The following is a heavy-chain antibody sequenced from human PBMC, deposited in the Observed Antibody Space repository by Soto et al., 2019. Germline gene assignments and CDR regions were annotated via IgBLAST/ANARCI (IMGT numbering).Heavy chain of an antibody. Sequence: EVQLVESGGGLVQPGRSLRLSCAASGFTFDDYAMHWVRQAPGKGLEWVSGISWNSGSIGYADSVKGRFTISRDNAKNSLYLQMNGLRAEDTGLYYCAKGPYGGGLDDYWGQGTLVTVSS. D-gene: IGHD6-19*01. CDR3: AKGPYGGGLDDY. V-gene: IGHV3-9*01. CDR2: ISWNSGSI. J-gene: IGHJ4*02. CDR1: GFTFDDYA.